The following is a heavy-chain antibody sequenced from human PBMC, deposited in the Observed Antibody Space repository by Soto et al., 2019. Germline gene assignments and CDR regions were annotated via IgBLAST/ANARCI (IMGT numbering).Heavy chain of an antibody. J-gene: IGHJ5*02. Sequence: GGSLRLSCEASGFMFSTFAMNWVRQAPGKGLEWVSYISISSRTIYYADSVKGRFTISRDDAKNSLYLQMNSLRDEDTSVYYCARDNGIAGSFDPWGQGTLVTVSS. D-gene: IGHD6-13*01. CDR2: ISISSRTI. CDR1: GFMFSTFA. CDR3: ARDNGIAGSFDP. V-gene: IGHV3-48*02.